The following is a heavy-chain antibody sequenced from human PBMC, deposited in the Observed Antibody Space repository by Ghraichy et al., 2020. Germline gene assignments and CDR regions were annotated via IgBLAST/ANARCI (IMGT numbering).Heavy chain of an antibody. CDR3: AKGRQGSGITGTTLPGYYYMDV. J-gene: IGHJ6*03. CDR2: IYYSGST. V-gene: IGHV4-39*01. CDR1: GGSISSSSYY. Sequence: GSLRLSCTVSGGSISSSSYYWGWIRQPPGKGLEWIGSIYYSGSTYYNPSLKSRVTISVDTSKNQFSLKLSSVTAADTAVYYCAKGRQGSGITGTTLPGYYYMDVWGKGTTVTVSS. D-gene: IGHD1-7*01.